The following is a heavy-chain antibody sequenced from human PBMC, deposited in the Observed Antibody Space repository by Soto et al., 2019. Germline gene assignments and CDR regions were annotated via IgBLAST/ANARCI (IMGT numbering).Heavy chain of an antibody. V-gene: IGHV3-30-3*01. Sequence: GGSLRLSCAASGFTFSSYAVHWVRQAPGKGLEWVAVISYDGSNKYYADSVKGRFTISRDNAKNTLYLQMNSLRAEDTAVYYCSREPDYGDYRYYGMDVWGQRTTVTIS. CDR3: SREPDYGDYRYYGMDV. J-gene: IGHJ6*02. D-gene: IGHD4-17*01. CDR1: GFTFSSYA. CDR2: ISYDGSNK.